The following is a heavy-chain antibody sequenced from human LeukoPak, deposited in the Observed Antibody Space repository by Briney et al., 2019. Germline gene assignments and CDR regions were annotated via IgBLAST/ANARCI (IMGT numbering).Heavy chain of an antibody. D-gene: IGHD3-10*01. CDR2: NSGST. Sequence: SETLSLTCTVSGDSLSDYFWSWIRQPPGKGLEWIGYNSGSTNYNPSLKSRVTISADTSKNQVSLTLSSVTAADTAVYYCARHPELYFFDYWGQGTLVTVSS. CDR3: ARHPELYFFDY. V-gene: IGHV4-59*08. J-gene: IGHJ4*02. CDR1: GDSLSDYF.